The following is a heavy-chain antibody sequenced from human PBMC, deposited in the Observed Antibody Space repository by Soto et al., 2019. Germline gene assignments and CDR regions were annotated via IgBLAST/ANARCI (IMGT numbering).Heavy chain of an antibody. CDR2: ISYDGSNK. V-gene: IGHV3-30-3*01. D-gene: IGHD2-15*01. CDR3: ARVGDIVVVVAAPLDY. CDR1: GFTFSSYA. Sequence: QVQLVESGGGVVQPGRSLRHSCAASGFTFSSYAMHWVRQAPGKGLEWVAVISYDGSNKYYADSVKGRFTISRDNSKNTLYLQMNSLRAEDTAVFYCARVGDIVVVVAAPLDYWGQGTLVTVSS. J-gene: IGHJ4*02.